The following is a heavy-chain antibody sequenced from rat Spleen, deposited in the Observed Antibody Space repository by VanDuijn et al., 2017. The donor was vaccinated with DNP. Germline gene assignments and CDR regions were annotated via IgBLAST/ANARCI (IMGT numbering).Heavy chain of an antibody. CDR2: MSSGGST. V-gene: IGHV2S12*01. Sequence: QVQLKESGPGLVQPSQTLSLTCTVSGFSLTSYGVNWVRQPPGKGLEWIAAMSSGGSTYYNSALKSRLSISRDTSKSQVFLKLNSLQTQCTATYYCARWPGYNPPYAMDAWGQGTSVTVSS. J-gene: IGHJ4*01. CDR1: GFSLTSYG. CDR3: ARWPGYNPPYAMDA. D-gene: IGHD1-4*01.